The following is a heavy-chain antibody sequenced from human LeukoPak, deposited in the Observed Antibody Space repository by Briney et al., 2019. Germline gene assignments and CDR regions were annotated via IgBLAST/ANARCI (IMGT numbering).Heavy chain of an antibody. V-gene: IGHV3-74*01. D-gene: IGHD3-9*01. CDR2: INSDGSST. J-gene: IGHJ4*02. CDR3: AKAPWEYYDILTGYPTYYFDY. CDR1: GFTFSSYW. Sequence: GGSLRLSCAASGFTFSSYWMHWVRQAPGKGLVWVSRINSDGSSTSYADSVKGRFTISRDNAKNTLYLQMNSLRAEDTAVYYCAKAPWEYYDILTGYPTYYFDYWGQGTLVTVSS.